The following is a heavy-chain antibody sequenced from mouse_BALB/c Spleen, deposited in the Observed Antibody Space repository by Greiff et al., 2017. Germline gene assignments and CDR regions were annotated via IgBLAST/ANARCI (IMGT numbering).Heavy chain of an antibody. D-gene: IGHD1-1*01. CDR2: ISSGSSTI. J-gene: IGHJ4*01. Sequence: EVMLVESGGGLVQPGGSRKLSCAASGFTFSSFGMHWVRQAPEKGLEWVAYISSGSSTIYYADTVKGRFTISRDNPKNTLFLQMTSLRSEDTAMYYCARSDYGTPMDYWGQGTSVTVSS. CDR1: GFTFSSFG. CDR3: ARSDYGTPMDY. V-gene: IGHV5-17*02.